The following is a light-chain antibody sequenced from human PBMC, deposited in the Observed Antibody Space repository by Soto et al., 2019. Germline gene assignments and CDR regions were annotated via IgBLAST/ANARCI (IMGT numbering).Light chain of an antibody. V-gene: IGKV2-28*01. J-gene: IGKJ1*01. CDR1: QSLLHTNGINY. Sequence: VVVTPSPLSLPVTPGEPASMSCRARQSLLHTNGINYLHWYLQKPGQSPQLLIYLGSHRASGVPDRFSGSGSGTEYTLRISRVEAEDVGIYYCMQALQKPSTFGQGTKVDIK. CDR2: LGS. CDR3: MQALQKPST.